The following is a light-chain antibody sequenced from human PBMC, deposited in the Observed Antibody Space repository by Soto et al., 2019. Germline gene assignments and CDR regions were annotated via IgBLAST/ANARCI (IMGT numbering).Light chain of an antibody. V-gene: IGKV3-11*01. CDR1: EDVDIY. J-gene: IGKJ1*01. Sequence: EVVLTQSPATLSLSPGGRATLSCRASEDVDIYLAWYQQRPGQAPRLLIYDTSKRATGIPARFTGTGSGTDFPLPISSLEPEDFAVYLRQQRFSWPPWTFGQGTKVEIK. CDR2: DTS. CDR3: QQRFSWPPWT.